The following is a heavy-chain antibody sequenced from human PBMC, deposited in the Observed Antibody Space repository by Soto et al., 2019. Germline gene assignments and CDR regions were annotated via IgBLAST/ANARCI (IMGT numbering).Heavy chain of an antibody. D-gene: IGHD3-22*01. CDR3: ARAPMVLTRSYFDS. V-gene: IGHV4-59*01. CDR1: DGSISNFY. Sequence: LSLTCTVSDGSISNFYGSWIRQPPGKGLEWIGYISSSGNTNYNPSLKSRVSISVDTSKNQFSLNLTSVTAADTGVYYCARAPMVLTRSYFDSWGQGTPVTVSS. J-gene: IGHJ4*02. CDR2: ISSSGNT.